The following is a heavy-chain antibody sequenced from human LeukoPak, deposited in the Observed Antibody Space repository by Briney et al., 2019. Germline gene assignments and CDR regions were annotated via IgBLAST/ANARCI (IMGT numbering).Heavy chain of an antibody. CDR2: ISYTWST. CDR3: YYYGSDL. V-gene: IGHV4-59*01. Sequence: SETLSLTCTVSGGSISSFYWSWIRLPPGKGLEWIGYISYTWSTNYHPSFKSRVTMSIDTSKNQFSLNLYCARTDYYGGGIFYYYGSDLWGQGIMVTVSS. D-gene: IGHD3-10*01. CDR1: GGSISSFY. J-gene: IGHJ3*01.